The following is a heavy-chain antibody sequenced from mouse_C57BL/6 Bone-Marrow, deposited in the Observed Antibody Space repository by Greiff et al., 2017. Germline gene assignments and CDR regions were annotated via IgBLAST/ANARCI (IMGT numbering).Heavy chain of an antibody. Sequence: EVQRVESGGGLVQPKGSLKLSCAASGFSFNTYAMNWVRQAPGKGLEWVARIRSKSNNYATYYADSVKDRLTISRDDSESMLYLQMNNLKTEDTAMYYCVRQGGYDSYFDYWGQGTTLTVSS. D-gene: IGHD2-4*01. V-gene: IGHV10-1*01. CDR3: VRQGGYDSYFDY. CDR2: IRSKSNNYAT. J-gene: IGHJ2*01. CDR1: GFSFNTYA.